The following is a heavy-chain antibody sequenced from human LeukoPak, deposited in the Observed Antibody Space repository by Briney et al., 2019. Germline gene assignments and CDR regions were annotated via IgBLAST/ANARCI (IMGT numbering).Heavy chain of an antibody. V-gene: IGHV3-7*02. CDR3: ARWDYEFDY. D-gene: IGHD3-16*01. J-gene: IGHJ4*02. CDR1: GFTFSRSW. CDR2: INEDGSAQ. Sequence: GGSLRLSCADSGFTFSRSWMTWVRQAPGKGLEWVANINEDGSAQNYVDSVKGRFTISRDNAKSTLYLEMNSLRGEDTAVYYCARWDYEFDYWGQGTLVTVSS.